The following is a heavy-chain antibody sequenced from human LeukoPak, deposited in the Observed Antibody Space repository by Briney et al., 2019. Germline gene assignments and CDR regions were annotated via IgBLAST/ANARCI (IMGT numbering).Heavy chain of an antibody. D-gene: IGHD5-18*01. CDR3: ARGPRGVQLWVNYYFDY. CDR1: GGTFSSYA. V-gene: IGHV1-69*01. Sequence: SVKVSCTASGGTFSSYAISWVRQAPGQGLEWMGGIIPIFGTANYAQKFQGRVTITADESTSTAYMELSSLRSEDTAVYYCARGPRGVQLWVNYYFDYWGQGTLVTVSS. CDR2: IIPIFGTA. J-gene: IGHJ4*02.